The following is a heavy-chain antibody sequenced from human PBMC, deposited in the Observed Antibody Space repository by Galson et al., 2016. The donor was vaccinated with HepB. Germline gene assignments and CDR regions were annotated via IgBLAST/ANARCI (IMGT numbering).Heavy chain of an antibody. Sequence: ETLSLTCTVSGGSMRSYYWTWIRQSPGKGLEFIGYIYYSGLTYYNPSLQSRVTSPIDMSKNQFSLRLSSVIAADTAVYYCARRSDDAYGSGSLDYWGQGALVTVSS. J-gene: IGHJ4*02. CDR2: IYYSGLT. CDR1: GGSMRSYY. D-gene: IGHD3-10*01. CDR3: ARRSDDAYGSGSLDY. V-gene: IGHV4-59*08.